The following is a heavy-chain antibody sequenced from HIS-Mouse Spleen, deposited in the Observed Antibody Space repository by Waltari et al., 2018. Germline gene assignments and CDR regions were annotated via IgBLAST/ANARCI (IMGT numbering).Heavy chain of an antibody. Sequence: QLQLQESGPGLVKPSETLSLTCTVSGGSISSSSYYWGWIRQPPGKGLVWIGSIYYSGSTYYNPSLKSRVTISVDTSKNQFSLKLSSVTAADTAVYYCARLLIRVDLWGRGTLVTVSS. D-gene: IGHD3-16*01. CDR2: IYYSGST. CDR3: ARLLIRVDL. CDR1: GGSISSSSYY. V-gene: IGHV4-39*01. J-gene: IGHJ2*01.